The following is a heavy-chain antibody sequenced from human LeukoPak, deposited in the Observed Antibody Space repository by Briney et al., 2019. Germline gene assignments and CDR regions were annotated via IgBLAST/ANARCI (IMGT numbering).Heavy chain of an antibody. CDR2: ISGSGGST. CDR1: GFTVSSNY. Sequence: GGSLRLSCAASGFTVSSNYMSWVRQAPGKGLEWVSAISGSGGSTYYADSVKGRFTISRDNSKNTLYLQMNSLRAEDTAVYYCAKGGQQLGDYWGQGTLVTVSS. J-gene: IGHJ4*02. CDR3: AKGGQQLGDY. V-gene: IGHV3-23*01. D-gene: IGHD6-13*01.